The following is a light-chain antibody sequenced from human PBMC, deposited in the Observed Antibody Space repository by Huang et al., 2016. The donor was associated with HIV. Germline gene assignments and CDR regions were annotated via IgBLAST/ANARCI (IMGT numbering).Light chain of an antibody. CDR3: QQYNDWPPWT. V-gene: IGKV3-15*01. J-gene: IGKJ1*01. CDR2: GAF. CDR1: QSVDNN. Sequence: EIVMTQSPAALSVSPGDRATLSCRASQSVDNNLAWYQYGSGQAPRLLIYGAFIRATGIPARFSGSGSGTEFTLTIDSLQSEDFAVYYCQQYNDWPPWTFGQGTKVEIK.